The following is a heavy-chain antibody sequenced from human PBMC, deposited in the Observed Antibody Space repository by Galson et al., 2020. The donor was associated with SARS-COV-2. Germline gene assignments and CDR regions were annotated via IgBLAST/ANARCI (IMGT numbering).Heavy chain of an antibody. V-gene: IGHV2-70*11. Sequence: ESGPTLVKPTQTLTLTCTFSGFSLSTSGVCVNWIRQPPGKALEWLARIDWDGDRYYSTSLKTRLTISKDTSKNQVVLTMTSMDPVDTATYYWARIDSSGCRGNYWGQGTLVTVSS. J-gene: IGHJ4*02. D-gene: IGHD6-19*01. CDR1: GFSLSTSGVC. CDR3: ARIDSSGCRGNY. CDR2: IDWDGDR.